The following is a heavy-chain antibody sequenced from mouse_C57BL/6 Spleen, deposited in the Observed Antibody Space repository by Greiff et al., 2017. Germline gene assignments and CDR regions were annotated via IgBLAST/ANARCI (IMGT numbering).Heavy chain of an antibody. V-gene: IGHV1-55*01. CDR3: ARRGVITTVVATEYYFDD. CDR1: GYTFTSYW. CDR2: IYPGSGST. Sequence: QVQLQQPGAELVKPGASVKMSCKASGYTFTSYWITWVKQRPGQGLEWIGDIYPGSGSTNYNEKFKSKATLTVDTSSSTAYMQLSSLSSEDSAVYYCARRGVITTVVATEYYFDDWGQGTTLTVSS. J-gene: IGHJ2*01. D-gene: IGHD1-1*01.